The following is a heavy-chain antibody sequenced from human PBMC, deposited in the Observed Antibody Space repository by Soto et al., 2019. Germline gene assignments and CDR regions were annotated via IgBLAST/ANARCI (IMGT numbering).Heavy chain of an antibody. CDR2: INAGNGNT. V-gene: IGHV1-3*01. CDR1: GYTFTSYA. D-gene: IGHD1-26*01. CDR3: AISLVGATRDDAFDI. J-gene: IGHJ3*02. Sequence: ASVKVSCKASGYTFTSYAMHWVRQAPGQRLEWMGWINAGNGNTKYSQKFQGRVTITRDTSASTAYMELSSLRSEDTAVYYCAISLVGATRDDAFDIWGQGTMVTVSS.